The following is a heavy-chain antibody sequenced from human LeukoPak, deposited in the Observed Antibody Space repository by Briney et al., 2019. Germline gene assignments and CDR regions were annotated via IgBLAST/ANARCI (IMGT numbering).Heavy chain of an antibody. CDR3: ARLYYYDSTPLFDY. CDR2: IYYSGST. V-gene: IGHV4-59*08. Sequence: PSETLSLTCTVSGGSISSYYWSWIRQPPGKGLEWIGYIYYSGSTNYNPSLKSRVTISVDTSKNQFSLKLSSVTAADTAVCYCARLYYYDSTPLFDYWSQGTLVTVSS. J-gene: IGHJ4*02. D-gene: IGHD3-22*01. CDR1: GGSISSYY.